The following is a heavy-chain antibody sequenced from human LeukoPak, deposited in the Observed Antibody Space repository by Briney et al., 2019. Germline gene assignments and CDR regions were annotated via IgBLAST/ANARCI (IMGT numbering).Heavy chain of an antibody. CDR1: GGSISSHY. CDR3: ARFPTFGAFDI. V-gene: IGHV4-59*11. J-gene: IGHJ3*02. CDR2: IYYSGST. D-gene: IGHD3-10*01. Sequence: SETLSLTCTVSGGSISSHYWSWIRQPPGKGLEWIGYIYYSGSTNDNPSLKSRVTISVDTSKNQFSLKLSSVTAADTAVYYCARFPTFGAFDIWGQGTMVTVSS.